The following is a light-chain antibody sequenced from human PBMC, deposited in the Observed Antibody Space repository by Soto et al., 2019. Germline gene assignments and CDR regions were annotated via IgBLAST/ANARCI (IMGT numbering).Light chain of an antibody. CDR2: GAS. CDR3: QQYKKWLRP. V-gene: IGKV3-15*01. CDR1: QNIGGT. Sequence: EIVMTQSPATLSVSPGETATLSCRASQNIGGTLAWYQQKPGQAPRLLFYGASTRATGIPARFSGSGSGTEFTLTISSLQSEDFAVYYCQQYKKWLRPFGHVTKV. J-gene: IGKJ1*01.